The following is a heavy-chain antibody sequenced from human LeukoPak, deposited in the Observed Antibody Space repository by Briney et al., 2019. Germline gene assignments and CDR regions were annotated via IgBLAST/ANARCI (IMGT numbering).Heavy chain of an antibody. CDR1: GYTFTGYY. D-gene: IGHD2-2*01. J-gene: IGHJ5*02. CDR3: ARDRPTAAATPANWFEP. Sequence: ASVKVSCKASGYTFTGYYMHWVRQAPGQGLEWMGWINPNSGGTNYAQKFQGRVTMTRDTSISTGYMELSRLTSDDTAVYYCARDRPTAAATPANWFEPWGQGTLVTVSS. CDR2: INPNSGGT. V-gene: IGHV1-2*02.